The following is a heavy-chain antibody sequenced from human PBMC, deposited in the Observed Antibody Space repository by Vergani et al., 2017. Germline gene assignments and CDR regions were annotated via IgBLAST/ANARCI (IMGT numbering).Heavy chain of an antibody. CDR1: GYSFTNYW. CDR2: IHPADADT. CDR3: ARLYGRDSSGSKYFDY. Sequence: EVQLVQSGAEVKTPGESLKISCQISGYSFTNYWIGWVRQMPGKGLEWMGIIHPADADTRYSPSFPGQVTISVDKSISTAYLQRSSLRASDSAMYYCARLYGRDSSGSKYFDYWGQGTLVTVSS. D-gene: IGHD3-22*01. J-gene: IGHJ4*02. V-gene: IGHV5-51*01.